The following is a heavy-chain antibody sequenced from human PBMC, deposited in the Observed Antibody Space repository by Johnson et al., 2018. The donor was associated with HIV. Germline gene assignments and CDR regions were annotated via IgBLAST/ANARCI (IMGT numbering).Heavy chain of an antibody. Sequence: VQLVESGGGLVKPGGSLRLSCAASGFTFSNAWMSWVRQAPGKGLEYVSAISSNGGKTYYADSVKGRFTIARDNSKNTLYLQMGSLRVEDTAVYYCASTRFGAFDIWGQGTMVTVSS. CDR2: ISSNGGKT. V-gene: IGHV3-64*07. J-gene: IGHJ3*02. CDR1: GFTFSNAW. D-gene: IGHD3-16*01. CDR3: ASTRFGAFDI.